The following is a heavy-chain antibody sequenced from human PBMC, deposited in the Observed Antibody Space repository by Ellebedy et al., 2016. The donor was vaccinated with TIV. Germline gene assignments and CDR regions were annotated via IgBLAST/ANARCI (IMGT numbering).Heavy chain of an antibody. Sequence: MPSETLSLTCTVSGGSIGPYYWSWIRQPPGKGLEWIGYIYYSGSTNYNPSLKSRITISVDSSKNQFSLRLSSVTAADTAVYYCARLPLLGRYNWFDPWGQGTLVTVSS. CDR1: GGSIGPYY. J-gene: IGHJ5*02. V-gene: IGHV4-59*08. CDR3: ARLPLLGRYNWFDP. CDR2: IYYSGST. D-gene: IGHD2-15*01.